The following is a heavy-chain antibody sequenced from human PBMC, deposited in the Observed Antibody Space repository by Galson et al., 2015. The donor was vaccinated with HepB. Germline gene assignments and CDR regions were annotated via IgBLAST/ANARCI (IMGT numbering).Heavy chain of an antibody. CDR2: ISAYNCNT. J-gene: IGHJ6*03. CDR1: GFTFTSYG. D-gene: IGHD2-2*01. V-gene: IGHV1-18*01. Sequence: QSGAEVKKPGASVKVSCKASGFTFTSYGISWVRQAPGQGLEWMGWISAYNCNTNYAQKIQGRVTMTTDTSTSTAYMELRSLSSDDTAVYYCATARYQLLGENYMDVWGKGTTVTVSS. CDR3: ATARYQLLGENYMDV.